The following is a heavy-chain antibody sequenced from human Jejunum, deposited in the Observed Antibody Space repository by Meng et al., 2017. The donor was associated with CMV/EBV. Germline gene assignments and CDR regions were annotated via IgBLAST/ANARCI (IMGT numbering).Heavy chain of an antibody. D-gene: IGHD5-12*01. CDR3: ATSSSGFDFWTDN. V-gene: IGHV1-2*02. J-gene: IGHJ4*02. CDR2: LNPNSGDT. CDR1: GYPFPGYY. Sequence: SGYPFPGYYLHWVRQAPGQGPEWMGWLNPNSGDTTYAQQFQGRVTMTRDTSISTAYMELSSLRSDDTAVYYCATSSSGFDFWTDNWGQGTLVTVSS.